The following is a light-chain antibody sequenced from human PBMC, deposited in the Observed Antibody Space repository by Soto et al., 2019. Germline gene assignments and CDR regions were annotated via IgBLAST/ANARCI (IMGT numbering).Light chain of an antibody. V-gene: IGKV1-5*03. CDR2: KTS. CDR1: QSLTMW. J-gene: IGKJ1*01. CDR3: QHWNDYSWT. Sequence: DILMTQSPSTLSASAGERATITCRASQSLTMWLAWYQQKPGQAPNLLIYKTSSLASGVPSRFSGSGSGTEVTTTISSLQPYDFVTYYYQHWNDYSWTFGQGTKVEVK.